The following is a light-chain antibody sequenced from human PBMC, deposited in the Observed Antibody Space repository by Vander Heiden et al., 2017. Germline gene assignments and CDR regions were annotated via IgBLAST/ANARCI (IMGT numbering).Light chain of an antibody. Sequence: DIQMTQSPSTLSAFVGDRVSITCRASQNIDNLLAWYQQKPGQAPKVLIYKASSLKSGVPPRFSGSGSGTDFTLTISSLQPDDVATYCCQRSKWDRTFGQGTKV. CDR1: QNIDNL. CDR3: QRSKWDRT. J-gene: IGKJ1*01. V-gene: IGKV1-5*03. CDR2: KAS.